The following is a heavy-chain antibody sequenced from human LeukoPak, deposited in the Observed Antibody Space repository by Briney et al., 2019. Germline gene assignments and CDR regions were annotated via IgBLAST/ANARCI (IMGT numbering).Heavy chain of an antibody. D-gene: IGHD3-9*01. CDR1: RGSISSSNYY. V-gene: IGHV4-39*07. Sequence: SGTLNLTCTVPRGSISSSNYYRGWISKPPGKGLEWIGSIYYSGSTYYNPSLKSRVTISVDTSKNQFSLNLRSVTAADTFFFQAEDGIRDSDYWGQGTLVTVSS. CDR2: IYYSGST. J-gene: IGHJ4*02. CDR3: EDGIRDSDY.